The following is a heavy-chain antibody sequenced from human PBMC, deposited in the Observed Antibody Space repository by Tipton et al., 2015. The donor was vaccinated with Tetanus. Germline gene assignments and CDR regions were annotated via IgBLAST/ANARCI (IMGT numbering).Heavy chain of an antibody. CDR3: TQDADVWGARKVFDM. D-gene: IGHD3-16*01. Sequence: QVQLVQSGPEVKKPGASVKVSCKASGYTFTGYYMHWVRQAPGQGLEWMGWINPNSGGTNYAQKFQGRVTMTRDTSISTAYMEVSRLRSDDTAIYYCTQDADVWGARKVFDMWGQGTMVTVSS. V-gene: IGHV1-2*02. CDR2: INPNSGGT. J-gene: IGHJ3*02. CDR1: GYTFTGYY.